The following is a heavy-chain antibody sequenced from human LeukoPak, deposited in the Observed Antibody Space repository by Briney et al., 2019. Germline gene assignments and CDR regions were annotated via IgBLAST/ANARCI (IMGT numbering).Heavy chain of an antibody. Sequence: GGSLRLSCGASGFTFSSYGMHWVRQAPGKGLEWVAFIRYDGSNKYYADSVKGRFTISRDNSKNTLYLQMNSLRAEDTAVYYCAKGDTAMVEDIYYFDYWGQGTLVTVSS. J-gene: IGHJ4*02. CDR1: GFTFSSYG. CDR3: AKGDTAMVEDIYYFDY. CDR2: IRYDGSNK. V-gene: IGHV3-30*02. D-gene: IGHD5-18*01.